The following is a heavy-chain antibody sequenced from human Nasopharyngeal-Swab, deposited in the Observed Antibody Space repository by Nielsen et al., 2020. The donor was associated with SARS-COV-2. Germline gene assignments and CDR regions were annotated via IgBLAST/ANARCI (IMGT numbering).Heavy chain of an antibody. CDR3: ARDRGTGDSYYYYGMDV. CDR2: ISSSSSYI. Sequence: GGSLRPSCAASGFTFSSYSMNWVRQAPGKGLEWVSSISSSSSYIYYADSVKGRFTISRDNAKNSLYLQMNSLRAEDTAVYYCARDRGTGDSYYYYGMDVWGQGTTVTVSS. CDR1: GFTFSSYS. V-gene: IGHV3-21*01. J-gene: IGHJ6*02. D-gene: IGHD7-27*01.